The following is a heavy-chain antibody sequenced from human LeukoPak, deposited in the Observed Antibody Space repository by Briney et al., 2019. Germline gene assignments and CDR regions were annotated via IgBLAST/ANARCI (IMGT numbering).Heavy chain of an antibody. D-gene: IGHD5-24*01. CDR3: AKNLSRGSWLQLRSYFDY. J-gene: IGHJ4*02. CDR2: ISGSGGST. V-gene: IGHV3-23*01. CDR1: GFSFSSYA. Sequence: PGGSLRLSCAASGFSFSSYAMSWVRQAPGKGLEWVSAISGSGGSTYYADSVKGRFTISRDNSKNTLYLQMNSLRAEDTAVYYCAKNLSRGSWLQLRSYFDYWGQGTLVTVSS.